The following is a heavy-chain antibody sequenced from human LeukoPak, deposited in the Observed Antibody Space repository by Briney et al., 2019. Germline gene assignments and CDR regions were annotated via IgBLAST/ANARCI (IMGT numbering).Heavy chain of an antibody. CDR2: IKQDGSEK. V-gene: IGHV3-7*01. Sequence: GGSLRLSCAASGFTFSSYWMSWVRQARGKGLEWVANIKQDGSEKYYVDSVKGRFTISRDNAKNSLYLQMNSLRAEDTAVYYCARVFASVWFNGYYYGMDVWGQGTTVTVSS. CDR1: GFTFSSYW. D-gene: IGHD2-21*01. J-gene: IGHJ6*02. CDR3: ARVFASVWFNGYYYGMDV.